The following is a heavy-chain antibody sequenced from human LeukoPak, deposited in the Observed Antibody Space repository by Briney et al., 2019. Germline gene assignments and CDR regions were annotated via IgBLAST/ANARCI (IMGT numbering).Heavy chain of an antibody. CDR3: ARDDPDLKAHNWFDP. Sequence: GASVKVSCKASGYTFTSYGISWVRQAPGQGLEWMGWISAYNGNTNYAQKLQGRVTMTTDTSTSTAYMELRSLRSDDTAVYYCARDDPDLKAHNWFDPWGQGTQVTVSS. CDR2: ISAYNGNT. J-gene: IGHJ5*02. CDR1: GYTFTSYG. V-gene: IGHV1-18*01.